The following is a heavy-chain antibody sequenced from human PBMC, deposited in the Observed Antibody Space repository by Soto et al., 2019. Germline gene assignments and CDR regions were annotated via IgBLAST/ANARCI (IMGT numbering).Heavy chain of an antibody. J-gene: IGHJ4*02. Sequence: GSLRLSCAASGFTFSDHYMSWIRQAPGKGLEWVSHITSSSAYTNYADSVKGRFTISRDIAKNSLYLQMNSLRAEDTAVYYCATSRYFDWLDLWGQGTLVTVSS. CDR3: ATSRYFDWLDL. D-gene: IGHD3-9*01. CDR1: GFTFSDHY. CDR2: ITSSSAYT. V-gene: IGHV3-11*06.